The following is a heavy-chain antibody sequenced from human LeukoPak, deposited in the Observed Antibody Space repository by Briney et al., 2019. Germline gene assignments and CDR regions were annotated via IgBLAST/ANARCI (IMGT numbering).Heavy chain of an antibody. CDR3: ARDQYYYGSGSYHRYDY. Sequence: SETLSLTCTVSGGSISSYYWSWIRQPPGKGLEWIGRIYTSGSTNYNPSLKSRVTMSVDTSKNQFSLKLSSVTAADTAVYYCARDQYYYGSGSYHRYDYWGQGTLVTVSS. V-gene: IGHV4-4*07. D-gene: IGHD3-10*01. CDR2: IYTSGST. CDR1: GGSISSYY. J-gene: IGHJ4*02.